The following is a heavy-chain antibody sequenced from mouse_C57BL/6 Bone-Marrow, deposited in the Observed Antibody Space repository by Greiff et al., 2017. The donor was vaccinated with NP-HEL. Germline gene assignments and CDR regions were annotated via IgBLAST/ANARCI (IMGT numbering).Heavy chain of an antibody. V-gene: IGHV5-6*01. D-gene: IGHD1-1*01. CDR1: GFTFSSYG. CDR3: ARPGTTDFDV. Sequence: EVKLMESGGDLVKPGGSLKLSCAASGFTFSSYGMSWVRQTPDKRLEWVATISSGGSYTYYPDSVKGRFTISRDNAKNTLYLQMSSLKSEDTAMYYCARPGTTDFDVWGTGTTVTVSS. CDR2: ISSGGSYT. J-gene: IGHJ1*03.